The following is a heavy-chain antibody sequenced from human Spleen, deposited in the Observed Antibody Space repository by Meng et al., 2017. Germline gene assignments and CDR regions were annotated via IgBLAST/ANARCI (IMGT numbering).Heavy chain of an antibody. CDR2: ISSSSVII. Sequence: GESLKISCAASGFTFNDYYMGWIRQAPGKGLEWVSYISSSSVIIYYAESVKDRFTISRDNAEKSLYLQMNSLRVEDSAVYYCARRKWEGAFDIWGQGTLVTVSS. CDR1: GFTFNDYY. CDR3: ARRKWEGAFDI. D-gene: IGHD1-26*01. J-gene: IGHJ3*02. V-gene: IGHV3-11*04.